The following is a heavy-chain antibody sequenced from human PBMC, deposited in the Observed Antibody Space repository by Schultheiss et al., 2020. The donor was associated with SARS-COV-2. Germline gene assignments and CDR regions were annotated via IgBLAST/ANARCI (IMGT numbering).Heavy chain of an antibody. V-gene: IGHV3-48*03. D-gene: IGHD3-22*01. CDR1: GFTFSSYE. CDR3: ARDWGYDNSGYNYFDY. J-gene: IGHJ4*02. Sequence: GESLKISCAASGFTFSSYEMNWVRQAPGKGLEWVAYMSADDSAIYYSDSVKGRFTISRDNAKNSLYLQMNSLRAEDTAVYYCARDWGYDNSGYNYFDYWGQGTLVTVSS. CDR2: MSADDSAI.